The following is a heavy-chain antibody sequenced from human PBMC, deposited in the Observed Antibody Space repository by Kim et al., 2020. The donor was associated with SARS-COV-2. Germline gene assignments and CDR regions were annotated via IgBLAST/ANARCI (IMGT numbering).Heavy chain of an antibody. D-gene: IGHD3-10*01. Sequence: SETLSLTCAVSGGSISSGGYSWSWIRQPPGKGLEWIGYIYHSGSTYYNPSLKSRVTISVDRSKNQFSLKLSSVTAADTAVYYCARGSYYRPGNPDAFDIWGQGTMVTVSS. J-gene: IGHJ3*02. CDR2: IYHSGST. CDR1: GGSISSGGYS. V-gene: IGHV4-30-2*01. CDR3: ARGSYYRPGNPDAFDI.